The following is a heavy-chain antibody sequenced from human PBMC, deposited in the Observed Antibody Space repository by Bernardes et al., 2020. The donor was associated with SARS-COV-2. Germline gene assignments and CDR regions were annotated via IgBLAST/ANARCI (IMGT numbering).Heavy chain of an antibody. CDR1: GGSISSDSYY. J-gene: IGHJ6*02. Sequence: SETLSLTRTVSGGSISSDSYYWIWIRQPAGKGLEWIGRFSTSGSTNYNPSLKSRVTVSVDTSKNQFSLKLSSVTAADTAVYYCASLQRYCSSASCRRNYYYGVDVWGQGTAVTVSS. CDR2: FSTSGST. D-gene: IGHD2-2*01. CDR3: ASLQRYCSSASCRRNYYYGVDV. V-gene: IGHV4-61*02.